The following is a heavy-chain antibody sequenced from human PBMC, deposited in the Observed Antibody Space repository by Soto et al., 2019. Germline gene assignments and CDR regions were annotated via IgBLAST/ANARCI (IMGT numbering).Heavy chain of an antibody. CDR3: ARDLGVGATRNMIDY. CDR1: GYTFTGYY. V-gene: IGHV1-2*02. J-gene: IGHJ4*02. D-gene: IGHD1-26*01. CDR2: INPNSGGT. Sequence: VASVKVSFKASGYTFTGYYMHWVRQAPGQGLEWMGWINPNSGGTNYAQKFQGRVTMTRDTSISTAYMELSRLRSDDTAVYYCARDLGVGATRNMIDYWGQGTLVTVSS.